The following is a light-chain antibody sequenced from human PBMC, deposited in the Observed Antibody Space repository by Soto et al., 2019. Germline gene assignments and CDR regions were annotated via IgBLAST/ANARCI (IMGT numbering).Light chain of an antibody. Sequence: AIRMTQSPSSFSASTGDRVTITCRASQGISSYLAWYQQKPGKAPKLLIYAASTLQSGVPSRFSGSGSVTDFTLTLSCRQSEYFAPYYCQQYYSYPLTFGGGTKVEIK. CDR3: QQYYSYPLT. J-gene: IGKJ4*01. CDR2: AAS. CDR1: QGISSY. V-gene: IGKV1-8*01.